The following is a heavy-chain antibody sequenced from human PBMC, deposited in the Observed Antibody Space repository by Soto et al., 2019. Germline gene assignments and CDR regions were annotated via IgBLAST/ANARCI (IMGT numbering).Heavy chain of an antibody. Sequence: TSSTQSLPNTVSDGSISSSSYYWGLINQPPGKGLEGIGSIYYSGSTYYNPSLKSRVTISVDTSKNQFSLKLSSVTAADTAVYYCARHESWGNCSGGSCPPPVHAFDIWGQGTMVTVSS. CDR2: IYYSGST. D-gene: IGHD2-15*01. J-gene: IGHJ3*02. CDR1: DGSISSSSYY. V-gene: IGHV4-39*01. CDR3: ARHESWGNCSGGSCPPPVHAFDI.